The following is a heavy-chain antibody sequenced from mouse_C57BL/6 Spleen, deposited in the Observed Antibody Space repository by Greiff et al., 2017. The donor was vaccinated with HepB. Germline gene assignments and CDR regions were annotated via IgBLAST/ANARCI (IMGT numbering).Heavy chain of an antibody. D-gene: IGHD1-3*01. CDR1: GFTFSSYA. Sequence: EVKVVESGGGLVKPGGSLKLSCAASGFTFSSYAMSWVRQTPEKRLEWVATISDGGSYTYYPDNVKGRFTISRDNAKNNLYLQMSHLKSEDTAMYYCARDREFNFAWFAYWGQGTLVTVSA. V-gene: IGHV5-4*01. CDR2: ISDGGSYT. J-gene: IGHJ3*01. CDR3: ARDREFNFAWFAY.